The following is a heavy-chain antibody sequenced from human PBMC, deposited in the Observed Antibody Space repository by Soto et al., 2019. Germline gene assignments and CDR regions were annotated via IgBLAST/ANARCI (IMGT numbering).Heavy chain of an antibody. D-gene: IGHD3-10*01. CDR3: TVWGSGNDFGAA. Sequence: EVQLVESGGGLVQPGGSLRLSCAASGFTFSDNYMDWVRQAPGKGLEWVGRSKNKADSYTTEYAASVKGRFTISRDGSKKSLFLQMNSLKTEDTAVYYCTVWGSGNDFGAAWGQGILVTVSS. J-gene: IGHJ4*02. V-gene: IGHV3-72*01. CDR1: GFTFSDNY. CDR2: SKNKADSYTT.